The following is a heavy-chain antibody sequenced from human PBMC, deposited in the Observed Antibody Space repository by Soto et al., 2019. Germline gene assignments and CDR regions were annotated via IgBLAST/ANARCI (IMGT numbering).Heavy chain of an antibody. CDR3: ASGGWETPI. CDR1: GFSFSTYW. CDR2: IKPDGSDK. Sequence: EVQLVESGGGLVQPGGALRLSCAASGFSFSTYWMSWVRQAPGKGLEWVATIKPDGSDKYYVDSVKGRFTISRDNAKKSLLLQTNSLTAEDTAVYYCASGGWETPIWGQGTLVTVSS. V-gene: IGHV3-7*03. J-gene: IGHJ4*02. D-gene: IGHD1-26*01.